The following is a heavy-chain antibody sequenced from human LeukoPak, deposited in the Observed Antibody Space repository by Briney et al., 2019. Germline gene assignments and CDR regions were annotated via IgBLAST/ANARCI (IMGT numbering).Heavy chain of an antibody. CDR3: ARGVISSWGGSWFDP. Sequence: GGSLRLSCAASGLTFDDYGMSWVRQAPGKGLEWVSGINWNGGSTGYADSVKGRFTISRDNAKNSLYLQMNSLRPEDTALYYCARGVISSWGGSWFDPWGQGTLVTVSS. J-gene: IGHJ5*02. D-gene: IGHD6-13*01. CDR1: GLTFDDYG. V-gene: IGHV3-20*04. CDR2: INWNGGST.